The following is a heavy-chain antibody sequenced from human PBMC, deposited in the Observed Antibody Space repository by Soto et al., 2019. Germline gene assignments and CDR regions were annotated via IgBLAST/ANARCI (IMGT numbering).Heavy chain of an antibody. Sequence: GGSLRLSCAASGFTFSSYSMNWVRQAPGKGLEWVSYISSSSSTIYYADSVKGRFTISRDNAKNSLYLQMNSLRDEDTAVYYCARVGPYYYDSSGYYLSGYYFDYWGQGTLVTVSS. CDR1: GFTFSSYS. J-gene: IGHJ4*02. CDR3: ARVGPYYYDSSGYYLSGYYFDY. D-gene: IGHD3-22*01. V-gene: IGHV3-48*02. CDR2: ISSSSSTI.